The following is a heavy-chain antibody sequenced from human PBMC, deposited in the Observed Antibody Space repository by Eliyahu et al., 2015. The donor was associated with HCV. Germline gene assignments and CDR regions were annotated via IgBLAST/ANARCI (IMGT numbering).Heavy chain of an antibody. J-gene: IGHJ4*02. CDR1: GXRFXDXX. CDR2: ISYDVSDK. V-gene: IGHV3-30*04. D-gene: IGHD5-24*01. Sequence: QVQLVESGGGVVQPGTSLRLSCVASGXRFXDXXMXWVRQAPGKGLEWVAVISYDVSDKXYADSVKGRFTISRDNSQDTLYLQMNSLRTEDSAIYYCARDGPVYNDHAFDNWGQGVLVTVSS. CDR3: ARDGPVYNDHAFDN.